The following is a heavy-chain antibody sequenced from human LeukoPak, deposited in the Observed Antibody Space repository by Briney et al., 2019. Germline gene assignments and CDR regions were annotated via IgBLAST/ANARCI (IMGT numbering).Heavy chain of an antibody. CDR1: GGPISSHY. Sequence: PSEPLSLTCTVSGGPISSHYGSWIRQPPGKGLEWIGYIYYSGNPNYNPSLKSRVTISVDTSKNQFSLKLSAVTAADTAVYYCARFYCSGGSCYSRVNWFDPWGQGTLVTVSS. D-gene: IGHD2-15*01. CDR3: ARFYCSGGSCYSRVNWFDP. J-gene: IGHJ5*02. V-gene: IGHV4-59*11. CDR2: IYYSGNP.